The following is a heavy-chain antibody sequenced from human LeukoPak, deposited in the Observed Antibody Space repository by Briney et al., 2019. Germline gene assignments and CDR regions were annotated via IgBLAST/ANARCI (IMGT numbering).Heavy chain of an antibody. V-gene: IGHV4-59*08. J-gene: IGHJ6*03. CDR3: ARGDYYYYMDV. Sequence: SETLSLTCTVSGGSISSYYWSWIRQPPGKGLEWIGYIYYSGSTNYNPSLKSRVTISVDTSKNQFSLELSSVTAADTAVYYCARGDYYYYMDVWGTGTTVTVSS. CDR2: IYYSGST. CDR1: GGSISSYY. D-gene: IGHD3-10*01.